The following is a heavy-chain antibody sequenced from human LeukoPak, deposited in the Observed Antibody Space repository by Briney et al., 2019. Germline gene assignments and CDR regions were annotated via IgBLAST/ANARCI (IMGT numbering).Heavy chain of an antibody. CDR3: ARHPSKYVWGNYR. J-gene: IGHJ4*02. V-gene: IGHV5-51*01. Sequence: GESLKISCKAAGYSFTSYWIGWVRQMPGKGLEWMGIIFPLDSDTRYSPSFQGQVTISVDKSISTAYLQWSSLKASDTAIYYCARHPSKYVWGNYRWGQGTLVTVSS. D-gene: IGHD3-16*02. CDR2: IFPLDSDT. CDR1: GYSFTSYW.